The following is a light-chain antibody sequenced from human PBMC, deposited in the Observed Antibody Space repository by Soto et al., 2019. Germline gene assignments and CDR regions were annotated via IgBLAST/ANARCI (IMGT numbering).Light chain of an antibody. CDR2: LNSDGSH. V-gene: IGLV4-69*01. CDR3: QTWGAGIVV. Sequence: QSVLTQSPSASASLGASVKLTCTLSSGHTKYAIAWHQQHPEKGPRFLMKLNSDGSHSKEDGIPDRFSGSSSGTERYLTISSLQSEDEADYYCQTWGAGIVVFGGGTQLTVL. J-gene: IGLJ2*01. CDR1: SGHTKYA.